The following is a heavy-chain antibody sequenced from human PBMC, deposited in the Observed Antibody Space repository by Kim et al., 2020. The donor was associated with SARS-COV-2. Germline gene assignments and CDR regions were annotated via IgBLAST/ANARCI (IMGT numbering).Heavy chain of an antibody. V-gene: IGHV4-39*01. D-gene: IGHD3-16*01. CDR1: GGSISSSSYY. Sequence: SETLSLTCTVSGGSISSSSYYWGWIRQPPGKGLEWIGSIYYSGSTYYNPSLKSRVTISVDTSKNQFSLKLSSVTAADTAVYYCARRIFGTIIYAWFDPWGQGTLVTVSS. CDR2: IYYSGST. CDR3: ARRIFGTIIYAWFDP. J-gene: IGHJ5*02.